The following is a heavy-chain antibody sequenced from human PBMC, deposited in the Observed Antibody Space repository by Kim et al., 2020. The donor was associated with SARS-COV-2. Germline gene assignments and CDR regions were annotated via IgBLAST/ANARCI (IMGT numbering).Heavy chain of an antibody. V-gene: IGHV5-51*01. Sequence: YNPPFQGQVPISADKSISTAYLQWSSLKASDTAMYYCVRLSSGYRNWFDPWGQGTLVTVSS. CDR3: VRLSSGYRNWFDP. D-gene: IGHD3-22*01. J-gene: IGHJ5*02.